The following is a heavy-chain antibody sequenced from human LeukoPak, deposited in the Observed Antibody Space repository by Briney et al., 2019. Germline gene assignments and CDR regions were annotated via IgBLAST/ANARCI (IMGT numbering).Heavy chain of an antibody. V-gene: IGHV3-33*06. D-gene: IGHD6-19*01. J-gene: IGHJ4*02. CDR2: IWYDGSDK. CDR1: GFTFSRYG. Sequence: QSGGSLRLSCAASGFTFSRYGMQWVRQAPGKGLEWVAVIWYDGSDKYYADSVEGRFAISRDNSKNTLYLQMNSLRAEDTAVYYCAKDPACSGWYGDYWGQGTLVTVSS. CDR3: AKDPACSGWYGDY.